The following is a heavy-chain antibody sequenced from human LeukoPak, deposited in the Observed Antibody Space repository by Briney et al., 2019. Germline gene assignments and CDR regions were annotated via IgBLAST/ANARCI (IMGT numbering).Heavy chain of an antibody. CDR3: ARLSAYYYGSYFYYYMDV. V-gene: IGHV3-11*04. J-gene: IGHJ6*03. Sequence: GGSLRLSCAASGFTFSDYYMSWIRQAPGKGLEWVSYISSSGSTIYYADSVKGRFTISRDNAKNSVYLQMNSLRAEDTALYYCARLSAYYYGSYFYYYMDVWGKGTTVTVSS. D-gene: IGHD3-10*01. CDR1: GFTFSDYY. CDR2: ISSSGSTI.